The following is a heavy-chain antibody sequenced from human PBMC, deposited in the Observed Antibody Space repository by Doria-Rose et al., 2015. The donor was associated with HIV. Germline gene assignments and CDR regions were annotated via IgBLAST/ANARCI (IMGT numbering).Heavy chain of an antibody. CDR3: ARIKSSRWYHKYYFDF. CDR1: GVSLSSPGMG. V-gene: IGHV2-26*01. Sequence: SGPVLVKPTETLTLTCTVSGVSLSSPGMGVSWIRQPPGKALEWLANISSDDERSYKTSLKSGLTISRGTSKSQVVLTMTDMDPVDTATYYCARIKSSRWYHKYYFDFWGQGTLVIVSA. J-gene: IGHJ4*02. CDR2: ISSDDER. D-gene: IGHD6-13*01.